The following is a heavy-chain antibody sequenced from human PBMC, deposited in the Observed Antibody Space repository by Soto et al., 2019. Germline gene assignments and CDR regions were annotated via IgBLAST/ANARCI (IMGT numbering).Heavy chain of an antibody. CDR2: ISAYNGNT. Sequence: ASVKVSCKASGYTFTSYGISWVRQAPGQGPEWMGWISAYNGNTNYAQKLQGRVTMTTDTSTSTAYMELRSLRSDDTAVYYCARGYSSGWYPGPYFDYWGQGTLVTVSS. CDR3: ARGYSSGWYPGPYFDY. V-gene: IGHV1-18*01. J-gene: IGHJ4*02. D-gene: IGHD6-19*01. CDR1: GYTFTSYG.